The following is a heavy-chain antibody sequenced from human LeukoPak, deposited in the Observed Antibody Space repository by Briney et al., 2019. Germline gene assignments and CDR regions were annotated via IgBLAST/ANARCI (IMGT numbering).Heavy chain of an antibody. V-gene: IGHV3-48*02. Sequence: GGSLRLSCAASGFTFSSYGMNWVRQAPGKGLEWVSYISSTSSTIYYADSVTGRFTVSRDNAKNSLYLQMNSLRDDDTAVYYCARGLISGHYTFDYWGQGTLVTVSS. CDR3: ARGLISGHYTFDY. CDR2: ISSTSSTI. J-gene: IGHJ4*02. D-gene: IGHD1-26*01. CDR1: GFTFSSYG.